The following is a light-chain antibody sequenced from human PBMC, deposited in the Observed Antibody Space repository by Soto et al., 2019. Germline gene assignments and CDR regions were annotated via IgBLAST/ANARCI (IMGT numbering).Light chain of an antibody. V-gene: IGLV2-23*02. CDR3: FSYAGSSTWV. J-gene: IGLJ3*02. CDR1: RSDIGSYNS. Sequence: QSALTQPAYVSGSPGQSITISCTGTRSDIGSYNSIAWYQQHPGKAPRVMLFGVTKRPSGISNRFSGSKSGFTASLTISGLQAENEADYFCFSYAGSSTWVFGGGTKLTVL. CDR2: GVT.